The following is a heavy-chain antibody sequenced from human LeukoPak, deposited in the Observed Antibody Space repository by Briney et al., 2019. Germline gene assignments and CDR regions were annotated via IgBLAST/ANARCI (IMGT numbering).Heavy chain of an antibody. D-gene: IGHD6-13*01. V-gene: IGHV3-23*01. CDR1: GGSFSGYY. CDR2: LSGSGRGGST. CDR3: AKSLAAAGNY. Sequence: ETLSLTCAVYGGSFSGYYWSWIRQPPGKGLEWVSGLSGSGRGGSTYYAASVKGRFTISRENSKNTLYLQMNSLRAEDTAVYYCAKSLAAAGNYWGQGTLVTVSS. J-gene: IGHJ4*02.